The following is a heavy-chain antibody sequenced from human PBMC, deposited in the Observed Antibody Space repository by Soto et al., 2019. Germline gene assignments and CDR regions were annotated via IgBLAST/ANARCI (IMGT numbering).Heavy chain of an antibody. Sequence: QVQLVQSGAEVKKTGASEKLSCKASGYTFTTYYMHWVRQAPGQGLEWMGRFNPTDGSTTYGQNFQGRVTVTGDTSASTVYMEMSSLRPEDTAVYYCTTRGWYGFDFWGQGTLVTVSS. D-gene: IGHD6-19*01. CDR1: GYTFTTYY. CDR3: TTRGWYGFDF. V-gene: IGHV1-46*03. CDR2: FNPTDGST. J-gene: IGHJ4*02.